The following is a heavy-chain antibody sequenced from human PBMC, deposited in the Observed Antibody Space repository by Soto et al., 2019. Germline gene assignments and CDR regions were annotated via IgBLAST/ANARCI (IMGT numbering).Heavy chain of an antibody. CDR3: ARGEPRFMEWLLLSEYFDP. V-gene: IGHV4-34*01. CDR1: GGSFSSYY. Sequence: QVQLQQWGAGLLKPSETLSLTCAVYGGSFSSYYWSWIRQPPGKGLEWIGVTNHSGSTNYDPSLMSRVTISIDTSKNQVSLTLSSVTAADTAVYYCARGEPRFMEWLLLSEYFDPWGQGTLVTVSS. CDR2: TNHSGST. J-gene: IGHJ5*02. D-gene: IGHD3-3*01.